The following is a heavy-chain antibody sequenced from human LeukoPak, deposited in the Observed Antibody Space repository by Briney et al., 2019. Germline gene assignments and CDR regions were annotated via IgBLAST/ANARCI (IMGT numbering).Heavy chain of an antibody. CDR3: ASEPNYYDSSGYYLVAKYFQH. CDR2: ISAYNGNT. Sequence: GASVKVSCKASGYSFTSYGLSWVRQAPGQGLEWMGWISAYNGNTNYVQKFQGRVTMTTDTSTSTAYMELRSLRSGDTAVYYCASEPNYYDSSGYYLVAKYFQHWGQGTLVTVSS. D-gene: IGHD3-22*01. J-gene: IGHJ1*01. CDR1: GYSFTSYG. V-gene: IGHV1-18*01.